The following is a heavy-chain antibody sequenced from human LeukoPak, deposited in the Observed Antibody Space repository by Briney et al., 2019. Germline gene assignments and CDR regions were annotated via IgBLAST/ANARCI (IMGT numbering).Heavy chain of an antibody. J-gene: IGHJ3*02. CDR3: ARDLGRHDAFDI. Sequence: SETLSLTCTVSGGSISRYHWRGIRQPPGKGLEWIGYIYYSGSTNYNPSLKSRVTISVDTSKNQYSLKLSSVTAADTAVYYCARDLGRHDAFDIWGQGTMVTVSS. D-gene: IGHD1-26*01. CDR1: GGSISRYH. V-gene: IGHV4-59*01. CDR2: IYYSGST.